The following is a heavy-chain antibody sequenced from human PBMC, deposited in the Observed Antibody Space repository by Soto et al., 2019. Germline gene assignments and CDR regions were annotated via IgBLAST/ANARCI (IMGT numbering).Heavy chain of an antibody. J-gene: IGHJ6*03. V-gene: IGHV3-74*01. Sequence: EVQLVESGGGLVQPGGSLRLSCAASEFTFSGRSVHWVRQAPGKGLVWVSGIDKVGTDSTYADSVNGRFPSSRDNAKNTVNLQMNSLRVEDTAVYYCARGWFGPDVWGKGTTVTVSS. CDR1: EFTFSGRS. D-gene: IGHD3-10*01. CDR3: ARGWFGPDV. CDR2: IDKVGTDS.